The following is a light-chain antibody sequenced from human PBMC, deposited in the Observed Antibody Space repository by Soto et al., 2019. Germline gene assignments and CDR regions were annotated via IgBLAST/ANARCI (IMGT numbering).Light chain of an antibody. J-gene: IGLJ3*02. Sequence: QSVLTQPPSASGTPGQRVTISCSGSSSNIGRNYVYWYQQLPGTAPKLLIYKNNQRPSGVPGRFSGSKSGTSSSLAMSGLRSEDEADYYCATWDASLSGGVFGGGTKLTVL. CDR3: ATWDASLSGGV. CDR1: SSNIGRNY. CDR2: KNN. V-gene: IGLV1-47*01.